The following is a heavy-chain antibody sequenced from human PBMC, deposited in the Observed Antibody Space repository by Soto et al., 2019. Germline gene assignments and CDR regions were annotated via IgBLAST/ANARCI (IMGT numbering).Heavy chain of an antibody. J-gene: IGHJ4*02. D-gene: IGHD3-9*01. Sequence: GGSLRLSCAASAFTFSSYGMHWVRHAPGKVLEWVAVISYDGSNKYYADSVKGRFTISRDNSKNTLYLQMNSMRAEDTAVYYCAKDLAYDILTGSTFDYWGQGTLVTVSS. V-gene: IGHV3-30*18. CDR3: AKDLAYDILTGSTFDY. CDR1: AFTFSSYG. CDR2: ISYDGSNK.